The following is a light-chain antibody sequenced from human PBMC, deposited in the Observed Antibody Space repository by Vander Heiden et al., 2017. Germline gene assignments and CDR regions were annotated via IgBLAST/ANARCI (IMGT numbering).Light chain of an antibody. V-gene: IGLV3-1*01. J-gene: IGLJ3*02. Sequence: SYELTQPPSVSVSPAQTASITCSVDKLGDKYACCEHQRPGQSLVLVIYQDSKRPSGMPGRFSGSNSGNTATLTISGTQAMDDADYYCLAGDSSAAWVFGGGTKLTVL. CDR2: QDS. CDR3: LAGDSSAAWV. CDR1: KLGDKY.